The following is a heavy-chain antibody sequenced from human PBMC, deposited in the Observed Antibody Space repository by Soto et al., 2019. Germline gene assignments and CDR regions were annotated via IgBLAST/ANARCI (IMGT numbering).Heavy chain of an antibody. V-gene: IGHV4-31*03. CDR3: ARDNYGSSGHYYGAFHX. Sequence: SETLSLTCTVSGGSISSVGHYWSWVRQHPGKGVELIGCIFYSGSTYYNPSLKSRVTISVDKSKNQFSLKLTSVTAADTAVYFCARDNYGSSGHYYGAFHXWGQVTMVTVS. CDR1: GGSISSVGHY. J-gene: IGHJ3*02. D-gene: IGHD3-22*01. CDR2: IFYSGST.